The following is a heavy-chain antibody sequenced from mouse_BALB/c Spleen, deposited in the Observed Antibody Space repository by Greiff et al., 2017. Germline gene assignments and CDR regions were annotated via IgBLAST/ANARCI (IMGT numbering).Heavy chain of an antibody. CDR2: INPYNGDT. V-gene: IGHV1-20*02. D-gene: IGHD1-1*01. CDR1: GYSFTGYF. CDR3: ARDGATVGQYYYAMDY. Sequence: VQLKQSGPELVKPGASVKISCKASGYSFTGYFMNWVMQSHGKSLEWIGRINPYNGDTFYNQKFKGKATLTVDKSSSTAHMELRSLASEDSAVYYCARDGATVGQYYYAMDYWGQGTSVTVSS. J-gene: IGHJ4*01.